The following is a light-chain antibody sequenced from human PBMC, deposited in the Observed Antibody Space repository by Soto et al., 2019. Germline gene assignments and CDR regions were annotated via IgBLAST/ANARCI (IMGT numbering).Light chain of an antibody. CDR1: SSDVGVYDY. V-gene: IGLV2-14*01. J-gene: IGLJ2*01. CDR2: EVS. CDR3: SSFTTTRTLV. Sequence: QSALTQSASVSGSPGQSITISCTGTSSDVGVYDYVSWYQQHPGKAPKLMIYEVSNQPSGVSNRFSGSKSGTTAALTISGLQAADEAAYYCSSFTTTRTLVFGGGTKLTVL.